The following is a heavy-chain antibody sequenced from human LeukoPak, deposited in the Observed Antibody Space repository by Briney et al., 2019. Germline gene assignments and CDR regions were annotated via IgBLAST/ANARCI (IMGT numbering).Heavy chain of an antibody. CDR2: ISSSSSTI. Sequence: GGSLRLSCAASGFTFSSYSMNWVRQAPGKGLEWVSYISSSSSTIYYADSVKGRFTISRDNAKNSLYLQMNSLRAEDTAVYYCARDPDPYFLDAFDIWGQGTMVTVSS. CDR3: ARDPDPYFLDAFDI. J-gene: IGHJ3*02. V-gene: IGHV3-48*04. D-gene: IGHD2/OR15-2a*01. CDR1: GFTFSSYS.